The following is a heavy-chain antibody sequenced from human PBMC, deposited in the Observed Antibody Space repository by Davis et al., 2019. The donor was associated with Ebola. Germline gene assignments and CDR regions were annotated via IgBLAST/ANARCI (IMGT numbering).Heavy chain of an antibody. CDR2: VLLKSGAT. J-gene: IGHJ4*02. V-gene: IGHV1-2*06. CDR1: PYTPTDYN. Sequence: VSHLASPYTPTDYNIHWSQPPPRPGLEWLGRVLLKSGATNYVQTFQGRVTMTRDTSISTVYMELSSLRYDDTADYYSARGQNYAHEYWGQGTLVTVSS. D-gene: IGHD1-7*01. CDR3: ARGQNYAHEY.